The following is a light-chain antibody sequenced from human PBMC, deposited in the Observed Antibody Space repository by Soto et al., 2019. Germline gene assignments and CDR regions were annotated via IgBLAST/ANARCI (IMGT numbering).Light chain of an antibody. CDR2: SNS. J-gene: IGLJ2*01. CDR3: STWDDSLNGPL. Sequence: QSVLTQPPSASGTPGQRVTISCSGSSSNIGGNTVNWYQKVPGAAPKLIIFSNSQRPSGVPDRYPGSKSGTSASLAIGGLQSEDEADYYCSTWDDSLNGPLFGGGTKLTVL. V-gene: IGLV1-44*01. CDR1: SSNIGGNT.